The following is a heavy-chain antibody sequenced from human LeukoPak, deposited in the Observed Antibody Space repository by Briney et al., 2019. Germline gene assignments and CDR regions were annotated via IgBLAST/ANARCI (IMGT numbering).Heavy chain of an antibody. CDR3: ARGSVNYCSSTSCSGAFDI. V-gene: IGHV4-59*12. CDR1: GGSISSYY. D-gene: IGHD2-2*01. J-gene: IGHJ3*02. CDR2: NYYSGST. Sequence: PSETLSLTCTVSGGSISSYYWSWIRQPPGKGLEWIEYNYYSGSTNYNPSLKSRVTISVDTSKNQFSLKLSSVTAADTAVYYCARGSVNYCSSTSCSGAFDIWGQGTMVTVSS.